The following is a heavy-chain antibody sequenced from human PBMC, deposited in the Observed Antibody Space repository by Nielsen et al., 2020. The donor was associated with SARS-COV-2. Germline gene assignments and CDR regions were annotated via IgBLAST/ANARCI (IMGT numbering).Heavy chain of an antibody. J-gene: IGHJ4*02. D-gene: IGHD6-19*01. Sequence: GESLKISRKGSGYSFTSYWISWVRQMPGKGLEWMGRIDPSDSYTNYSPSFQGHVTISADKSISTAYLQWGSLKASDTAMYYCANIAVAAPVNYWGQGTLVTVSS. CDR3: ANIAVAAPVNY. V-gene: IGHV5-10-1*01. CDR2: IDPSDSYT. CDR1: GYSFTSYW.